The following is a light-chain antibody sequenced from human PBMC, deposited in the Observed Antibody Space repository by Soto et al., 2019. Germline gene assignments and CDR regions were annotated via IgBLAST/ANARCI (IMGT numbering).Light chain of an antibody. CDR1: QGVSTW. CDR2: SVS. J-gene: IGKJ3*01. Sequence: DIQMTQSPSSVSASVGDRVTITCRASQGVSTWFAWYQQRPGKAPKLLIYSVSKLQSGVPSRFSGSGSGTELTLTISSLQPEDFATYYCQQANTFPVTFGPGTKLDVK. V-gene: IGKV1D-12*01. CDR3: QQANTFPVT.